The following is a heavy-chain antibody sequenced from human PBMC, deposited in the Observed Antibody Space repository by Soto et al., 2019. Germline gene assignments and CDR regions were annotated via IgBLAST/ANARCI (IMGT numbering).Heavy chain of an antibody. Sequence: QVQLQESGPGLVKPSQTLSLTCTVSGGSISSGGYYWSWIRQHPGKVLEWIGYIYYSGSTYYNPSLKSRVTISVDTYKNQFSLTLSSVTAADTAVYYCARGGIMITFGGVIALNWFDPWGQGTLVTVSS. CDR3: ARGGIMITFGGVIALNWFDP. D-gene: IGHD3-16*02. J-gene: IGHJ5*02. CDR1: GGSISSGGYY. V-gene: IGHV4-31*03. CDR2: IYYSGST.